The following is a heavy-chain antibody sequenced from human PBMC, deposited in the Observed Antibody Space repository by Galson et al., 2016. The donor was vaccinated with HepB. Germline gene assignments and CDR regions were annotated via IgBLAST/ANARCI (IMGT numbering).Heavy chain of an antibody. D-gene: IGHD2-2*01. CDR2: IYWNDDK. CDR1: GFSLRSSGVG. J-gene: IGHJ1*01. V-gene: IGHV2-5*01. CDR3: VYSRIIPVAMESFHH. Sequence: PALVKPTQTLTLACTFSGFSLRSSGVGVGWIRQPPGKALEWLALIYWNDDKRYSPYLKRRLTITKDTFRNQVVLTLTNMDPLDTASYYCVYSRIIPVAMESFHHWGQGTLVTVSS.